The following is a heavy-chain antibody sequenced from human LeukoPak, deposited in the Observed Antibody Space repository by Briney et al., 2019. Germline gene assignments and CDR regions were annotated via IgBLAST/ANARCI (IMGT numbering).Heavy chain of an antibody. V-gene: IGHV3-23*01. CDR2: ITGSGRKT. Sequence: PGGSLRLSCAASGLTFSNYAMNWVRQASGRGLEWVSGITGSGRKTYYADSVKGRFSISRDNSKNTVYLQMSDLRAEDTAVYYCAKITKATTPNYWGQGTLVTVSS. J-gene: IGHJ4*02. CDR1: GLTFSNYA. D-gene: IGHD4-17*01. CDR3: AKITKATTPNY.